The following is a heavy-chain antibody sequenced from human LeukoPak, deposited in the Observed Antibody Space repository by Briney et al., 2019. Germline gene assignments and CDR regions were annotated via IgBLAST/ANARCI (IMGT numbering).Heavy chain of an antibody. CDR1: GYTFTDYY. J-gene: IGHJ4*02. CDR2: INPNSGGS. V-gene: IGHV1-2*02. Sequence: ASVKVSCTASGYTFTDYYIHWVRQAPGQGLERLGWINPNSGGSNYAQKFQGRVTMTRDTSINTTFMDLSSLTSDDTAVYYCARGHDNTGYNYFDYWGQGTLVSVSS. D-gene: IGHD3-9*01. CDR3: ARGHDNTGYNYFDY.